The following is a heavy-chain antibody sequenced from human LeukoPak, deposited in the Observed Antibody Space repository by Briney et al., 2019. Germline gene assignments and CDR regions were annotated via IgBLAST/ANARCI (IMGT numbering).Heavy chain of an antibody. J-gene: IGHJ6*02. Sequence: GGSLRLSCAASGFTFSSYWMIWVRQAPGKGLEWVANIKEDGSEKYYVDSVKGRFTISRDNAKNSLYLQMNSLRAEDTAVYYCARAPHYSNYGPYYYGMDVWGQGTTVTVSS. D-gene: IGHD4-11*01. V-gene: IGHV3-7*01. CDR2: IKEDGSEK. CDR1: GFTFSSYW. CDR3: ARAPHYSNYGPYYYGMDV.